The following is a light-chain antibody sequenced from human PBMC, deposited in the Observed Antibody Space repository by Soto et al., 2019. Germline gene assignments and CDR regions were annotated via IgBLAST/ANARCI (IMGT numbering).Light chain of an antibody. J-gene: IGKJ4*01. CDR3: QQYGSSPPET. CDR2: GAS. CDR1: QSVSSSY. Sequence: EIGLTQSPGTLSLSPGERATLSCRASQSVSSSYLAWYQQKPGQAPRLLIYGASSRATGIPDRFSGSGSGTDFTLTISRLEPEDFAVYYCQQYGSSPPETFGGGTKVDIK. V-gene: IGKV3-20*01.